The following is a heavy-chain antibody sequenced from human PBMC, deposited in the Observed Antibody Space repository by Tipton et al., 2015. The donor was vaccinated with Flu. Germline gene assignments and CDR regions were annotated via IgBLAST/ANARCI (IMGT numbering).Heavy chain of an antibody. J-gene: IGHJ4*02. V-gene: IGHV4-59*01. CDR2: IYYSGST. Sequence: TLSLTCTVPGGSISSYYGSWIRQPPGKGLEWIGYIYYSGSTNYNPSLKSRVTISVDTSKNQFSLKLSSETAADTAVYYCASGLYDSSGYPHWGQGTLVTVSS. D-gene: IGHD3-22*01. CDR3: ASGLYDSSGYPH. CDR1: GGSISSYY.